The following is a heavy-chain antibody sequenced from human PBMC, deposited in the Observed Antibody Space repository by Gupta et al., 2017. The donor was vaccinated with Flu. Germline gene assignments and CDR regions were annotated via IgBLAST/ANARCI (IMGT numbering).Heavy chain of an antibody. D-gene: IGHD3-10*01. CDR3: TTDGGLLRNHWFDP. V-gene: IGHV3-15*01. CDR2: IKSKTDGGTT. Sequence: EVQLVESGGGLVKPGGSLRLSCAASGFTFSNAWMRWVRQAPGQGLEWVGRIKSKTDGGTTDYAAPVKGRFTISRDDSKNTLYLQMNSLKTEDTAVYYCTTDGGLLRNHWFDPWGQGTLVTVSS. CDR1: GFTFSNAW. J-gene: IGHJ5*02.